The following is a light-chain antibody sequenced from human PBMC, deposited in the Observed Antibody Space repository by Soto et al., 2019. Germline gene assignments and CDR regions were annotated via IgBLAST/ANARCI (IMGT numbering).Light chain of an antibody. CDR3: CSYAGNITWV. Sequence: QSALTQPASVSGSPGQSITISCTGTSSDVGGSNYVSWYQQLPGKAPKLMIYDVSDRPSGVSNRFSGSKSGNTASLTISGLQAEDEADYYCCSYAGNITWVFGGGTKLTVL. J-gene: IGLJ3*02. CDR1: SSDVGGSNY. CDR2: DVS. V-gene: IGLV2-14*01.